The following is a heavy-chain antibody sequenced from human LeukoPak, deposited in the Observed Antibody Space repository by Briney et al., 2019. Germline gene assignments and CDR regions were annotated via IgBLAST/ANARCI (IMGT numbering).Heavy chain of an antibody. CDR3: AHYGDYRFMYYFDY. J-gene: IGHJ4*02. Sequence: ESGPTLVKPTQTLTLTCTFSGFSLSTSGVGVGWIRQSPGKALEWLALIYWNDDNRYSPSLKSRLTITKDTSKNRVVLTMTNMDPVDTATYYCAHYGDYRFMYYFDYWGQGTLVTVSS. CDR2: IYWNDDN. CDR1: GFSLSTSGVG. D-gene: IGHD4-17*01. V-gene: IGHV2-5*01.